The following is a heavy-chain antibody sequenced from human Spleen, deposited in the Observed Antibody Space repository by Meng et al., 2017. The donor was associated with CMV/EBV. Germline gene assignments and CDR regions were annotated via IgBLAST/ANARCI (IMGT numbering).Heavy chain of an antibody. D-gene: IGHD3-10*01. J-gene: IGHJ6*02. V-gene: IGHV4-34*01. CDR1: GFTVSSNY. CDR3: ARGRGDTITMIRAPYYYYGVDF. Sequence: ESLKISCAASGFTVSSNYMSWVRQAPGKGLEWIGHIYHTGSSNYNPSLKSRLTLSVDTSKSQFSLRLSSLTAADTAVYYCARGRGDTITMIRAPYYYYGVDFWGQGTTVTVSS. CDR2: IYHTGSS.